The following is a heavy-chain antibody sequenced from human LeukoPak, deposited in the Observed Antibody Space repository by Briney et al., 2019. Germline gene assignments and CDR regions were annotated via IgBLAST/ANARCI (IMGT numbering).Heavy chain of an antibody. Sequence: ASVNVSCKASGYTFTDYYMHWVRQAAGQGLEWMGWINPNSGGTNYAQKFQGMVSMTRDTSISTAYMELSSLRSDDTAVYYGTRAYTGFEAFDYWGQGTLVTVSS. CDR3: TRAYTGFEAFDY. V-gene: IGHV1-2*02. D-gene: IGHD5-12*01. CDR1: GYTFTDYY. CDR2: INPNSGGT. J-gene: IGHJ4*02.